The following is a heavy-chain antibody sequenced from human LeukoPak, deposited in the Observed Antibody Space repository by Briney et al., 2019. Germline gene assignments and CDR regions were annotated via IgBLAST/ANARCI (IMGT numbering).Heavy chain of an antibody. CDR3: AKDRSVVARTVYYYYGMDV. CDR2: TSFDGSNK. Sequence: PGGSLRLSCVASGFTFSSYVMHWVRQAPGKGLEWVAVTSFDGSNKYYADPVKGRFTISRDNSKNTLYLQMNSLRAEDTAVYYCAKDRSVVARTVYYYYGMDVWGQGTTVTVSS. V-gene: IGHV3-30*18. CDR1: GFTFSSYV. D-gene: IGHD3-22*01. J-gene: IGHJ6*02.